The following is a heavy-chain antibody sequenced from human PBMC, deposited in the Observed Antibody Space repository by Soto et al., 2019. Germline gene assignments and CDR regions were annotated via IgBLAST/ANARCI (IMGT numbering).Heavy chain of an antibody. J-gene: IGHJ5*02. Sequence: ASVKVSWKASGYTFTNFHIHWRRQAPGQGLDWMGMINPNGGITGDAQRLQGRVTMTRNASISTAYMELSSLKSEDTAVYYCARGYCSSTSCYRHWFDPWGQGTVVTVSS. V-gene: IGHV1-8*02. CDR3: ARGYCSSTSCYRHWFDP. D-gene: IGHD2-2*01. CDR2: INPNGGIT. CDR1: GYTFTNFH.